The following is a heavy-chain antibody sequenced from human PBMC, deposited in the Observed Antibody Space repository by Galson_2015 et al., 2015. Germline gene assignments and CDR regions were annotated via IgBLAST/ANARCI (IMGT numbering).Heavy chain of an antibody. Sequence: SLRLSCAASGFTFSSYWMSWVRQAPGKGLEWVANIKQDESEKYYVDSVKGRFTISRDNAKNSLYLQMNSLRAEDTAVYYCARDREEDIVVVVAGGAGEFDYWGQGTLVTVSS. J-gene: IGHJ4*02. CDR2: IKQDESEK. V-gene: IGHV3-7*04. CDR3: ARDREEDIVVVVAGGAGEFDY. D-gene: IGHD2-15*01. CDR1: GFTFSSYW.